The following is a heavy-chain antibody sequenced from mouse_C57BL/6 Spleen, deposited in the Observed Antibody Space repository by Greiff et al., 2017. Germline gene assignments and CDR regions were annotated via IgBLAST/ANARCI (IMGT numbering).Heavy chain of an antibody. CDR1: GYTFTDYY. CDR3: ARERDLYYGYDDDPHWYFDV. J-gene: IGHJ1*03. Sequence: QVQLQQSGAELVRPGASVKLSCKASGYTFTDYYINWVKQRPGQGLEWIARIYPGSGNTYYNEKFKGKATLTAEKSSSTAYMQLSSLTSEDSAVYFCARERDLYYGYDDDPHWYFDVWGTGTTVTVSS. V-gene: IGHV1-76*01. CDR2: IYPGSGNT. D-gene: IGHD2-2*01.